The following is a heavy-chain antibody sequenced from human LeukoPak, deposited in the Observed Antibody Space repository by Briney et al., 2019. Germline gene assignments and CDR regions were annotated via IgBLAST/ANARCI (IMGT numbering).Heavy chain of an antibody. CDR1: GFTFNTYS. V-gene: IGHV3-21*01. CDR3: ARDLGRSGYYTIDAFDI. D-gene: IGHD3-22*01. Sequence: GGSLRLSCAASGFTFNTYSMNWVRQAPGKGLEWVSSISSSSSYIYYADSVKGRFTISRDNAKNSLYLQMHSLRAEDTAVYYCARDLGRSGYYTIDAFDIWGQGTMVTVSS. CDR2: ISSSSSYI. J-gene: IGHJ3*02.